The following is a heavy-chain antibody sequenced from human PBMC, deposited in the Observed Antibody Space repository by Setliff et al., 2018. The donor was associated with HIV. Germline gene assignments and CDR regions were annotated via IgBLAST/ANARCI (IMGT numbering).Heavy chain of an antibody. J-gene: IGHJ6*04. D-gene: IGHD3-16*01. Sequence: KASETLSLTCTVSGGPFSSTSWSWIRQFPGQGLGWIGYIYYSGNTNYNPSLKSRVTISIDTSKNRFSLKLNSATAADTAIYYCARDLHQPGYFYYVDVWGKGTAVTVSS. CDR1: GGPFSSTS. CDR3: ARDLHQPGYFYYVDV. CDR2: IYYSGNT. V-gene: IGHV4-59*01.